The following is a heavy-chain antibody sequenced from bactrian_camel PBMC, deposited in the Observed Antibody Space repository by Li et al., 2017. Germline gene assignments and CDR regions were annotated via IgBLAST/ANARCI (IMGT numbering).Heavy chain of an antibody. CDR2: VDSDGYT. CDR3: GALTDDHCSGSYWVVDV. Sequence: HVQLVESGGGSVQPGGSLTLSCAASGYTYKKICMAWFRQAPGKEREGVAAVDSDGYTNYLDAVKGRFTISRDKAKGMVYLQMTDLKPEDTGTYYCGALTDDHCSGSYWVVDVWGQGTQVTVS. V-gene: IGHV3S53*01. CDR1: GYTYKKIC. D-gene: IGHD2*01. J-gene: IGHJ2*01.